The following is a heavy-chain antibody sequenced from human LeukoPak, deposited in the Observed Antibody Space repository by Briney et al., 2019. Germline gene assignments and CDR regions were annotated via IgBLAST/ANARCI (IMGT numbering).Heavy chain of an antibody. CDR2: IRGKGGST. V-gene: IGHV3-64D*06. CDR1: GFTFSSNS. D-gene: IGHD3-22*01. J-gene: IGHJ4*02. Sequence: PGGSLRLSCSASGFTFSSNSMHWVRQAPGKGLEYVSPIRGKGGSTYYVDSVKGRFTISRENSKNPLYLQMSSLRAEDTAVYYCVKEGPGYYDSSGYFAYFDYWGQGTLVTVSS. CDR3: VKEGPGYYDSSGYFAYFDY.